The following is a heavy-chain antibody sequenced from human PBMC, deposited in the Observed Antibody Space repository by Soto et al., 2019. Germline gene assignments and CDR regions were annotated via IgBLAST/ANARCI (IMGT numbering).Heavy chain of an antibody. V-gene: IGHV1-69*06. D-gene: IGHD3-16*01. CDR2: LIPVTETA. J-gene: IGHJ5*02. CDR3: TGGTKGAGQYGRGSQGWFDP. CDR1: GGTFISHA. Sequence: QVQLMQSGAEVKKPGSSVRVSCKASGGTFISHAINWVRQAPGQGIEWMGVLIPVTETANIAQKFQDRVTITADKSTTADYVELSNLRSDDTAVYYCTGGTKGAGQYGRGSQGWFDPWGQGTLVTVSS.